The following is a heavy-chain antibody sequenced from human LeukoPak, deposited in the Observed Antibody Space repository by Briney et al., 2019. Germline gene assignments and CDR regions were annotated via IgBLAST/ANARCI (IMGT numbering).Heavy chain of an antibody. Sequence: GASVKVSCKASGYTFTSYAMHWVRQAPGQRLEWMGWINAGNGNTKYSQKFQGRVTITRDTSASTAYLELSSLRSEDTAVYYCARVPVRQWLFPFDYWGQGTLVTVSS. V-gene: IGHV1-3*01. CDR2: INAGNGNT. J-gene: IGHJ4*02. D-gene: IGHD6-19*01. CDR3: ARVPVRQWLFPFDY. CDR1: GYTFTSYA.